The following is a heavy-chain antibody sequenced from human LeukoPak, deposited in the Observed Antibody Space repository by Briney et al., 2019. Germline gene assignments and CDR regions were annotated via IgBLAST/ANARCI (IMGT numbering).Heavy chain of an antibody. CDR3: ARGSGYDFWSGYYKFDP. J-gene: IGHJ5*02. Sequence: KPSETLSLTCTVSGGSISSYYWSWIRQPPGKGLEWIGYIYYSGSTNYNPSLKSRVTISVDTSKNQFSLKLSSVTAADTAVYYCARGSGYDFWSGYYKFDPWGQGTLVTVSS. V-gene: IGHV4-59*08. CDR2: IYYSGST. CDR1: GGSISSYY. D-gene: IGHD3-3*01.